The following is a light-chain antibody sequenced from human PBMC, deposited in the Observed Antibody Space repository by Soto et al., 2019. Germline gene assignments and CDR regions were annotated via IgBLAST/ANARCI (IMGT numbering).Light chain of an antibody. CDR2: DAS. CDR1: QSVSSH. J-gene: IGKJ4*01. V-gene: IGKV3-11*01. CDR3: KNGTNWPLT. Sequence: EIVLTQSPATLSLSPGERATLSCRASQSVSSHLGWYQQKPGQAPRLLIYDASNRATGIPVRFIGSGSGTDFPLTISSIEPEDFEVYYCKNGTNWPLTFGGGPKVEI.